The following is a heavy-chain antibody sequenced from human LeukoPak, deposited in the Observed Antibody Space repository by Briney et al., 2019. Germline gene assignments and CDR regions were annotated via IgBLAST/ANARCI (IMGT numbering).Heavy chain of an antibody. D-gene: IGHD2-15*01. V-gene: IGHV3-48*03. CDR2: ISSSGSTI. CDR3: ASCSGGSEYRPYYFDY. J-gene: IGHJ4*02. Sequence: QTGGSLRLSCAASGFTFSSYEMNWVRQAPGKGLEWVSYISSSGSTIYYADSVKGRFTISRDNAKNSLYLQMNSLRAEDTAVYYCASCSGGSEYRPYYFDYWGQGTLVIVSS. CDR1: GFTFSSYE.